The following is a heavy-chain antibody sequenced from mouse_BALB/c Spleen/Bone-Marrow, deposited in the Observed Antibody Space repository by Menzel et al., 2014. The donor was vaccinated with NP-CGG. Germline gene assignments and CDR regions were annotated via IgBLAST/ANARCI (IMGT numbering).Heavy chain of an antibody. J-gene: IGHJ3*01. V-gene: IGHV1-80*01. Sequence: VKLVESGAELVRPGSSVKISRKASGYAFSTYWMTWVKQRPGQGLEWIGQIYPGDGDTKYNGKFKGKATLTADKSSSTAYMQLSSLTSEDSAVYFCAKVTTGFAYWGQGTLVTVSA. CDR3: AKVTTGFAY. CDR1: GYAFSTYW. CDR2: IYPGDGDT. D-gene: IGHD2-2*01.